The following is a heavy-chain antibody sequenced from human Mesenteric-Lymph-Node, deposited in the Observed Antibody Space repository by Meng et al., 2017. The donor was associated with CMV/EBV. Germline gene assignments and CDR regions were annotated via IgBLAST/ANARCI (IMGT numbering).Heavy chain of an antibody. CDR1: GFTFSSDS. CDR3: ARDLGIPIFGVVINPLDY. J-gene: IGHJ4*02. Sequence: GESLKISCAASGFTFSSDSMNWVRQAPGKGLEWVSYISSSGSTIYYADSVKGRFTISRDNAKNSLYLQMNSLRAEDTAVYYCARDLGIPIFGVVINPLDYWGQGTLVTVSS. D-gene: IGHD3-3*01. V-gene: IGHV3-48*04. CDR2: ISSSGSTI.